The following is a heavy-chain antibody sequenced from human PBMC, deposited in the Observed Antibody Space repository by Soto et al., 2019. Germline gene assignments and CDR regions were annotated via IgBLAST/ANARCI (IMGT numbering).Heavy chain of an antibody. CDR2: ISSSSSYI. J-gene: IGHJ3*02. CDR3: ARDYPVEVAFDI. Sequence: GGSLRLSCAASGFTFSSYSMNWVRQAPGKGLEWVSSISSSSSYIYYADSVKGRFTISRDNAKNSLYLQMNSLRAEDTAVYYCARDYPVEVAFDIWGQGTMVTVSS. CDR1: GFTFSSYS. V-gene: IGHV3-21*01. D-gene: IGHD2-15*01.